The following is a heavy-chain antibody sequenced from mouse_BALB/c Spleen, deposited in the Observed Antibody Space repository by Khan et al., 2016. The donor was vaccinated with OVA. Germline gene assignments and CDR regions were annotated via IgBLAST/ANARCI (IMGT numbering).Heavy chain of an antibody. V-gene: IGHV1S132*01. CDR3: ARVYFGNYEFAY. CDR2: IFPGTGTT. D-gene: IGHD2-1*01. J-gene: IGHJ3*01. CDR1: GYTFTNYW. Sequence: QVQLKESGAELVKPGASVKLSCKTTGYTFTNYWIQWVKQRPGQGLGWIGEIFPGTGTTYYNENFKAKATLTIDTSSSTAYMQLSSLTSEDSAVYCCARVYFGNYEFAYWGQGTLVTVSA.